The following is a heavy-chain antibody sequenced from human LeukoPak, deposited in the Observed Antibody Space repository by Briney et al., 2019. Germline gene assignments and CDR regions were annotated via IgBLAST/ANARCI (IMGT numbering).Heavy chain of an antibody. J-gene: IGHJ6*03. CDR2: IYYSGST. V-gene: IGHV4-39*02. Sequence: SETLSLTCTVSGGSISSSSYYWGWIRQPPGKGLEWIGSIYYSGSTYYNPSLKSRVTISVDTSKNQFSLKLSSVTAADTAVYYCAKDPYYYYYMDVWGKGTTVTVSS. CDR1: GGSISSSSYY. CDR3: AKDPYYYYYMDV.